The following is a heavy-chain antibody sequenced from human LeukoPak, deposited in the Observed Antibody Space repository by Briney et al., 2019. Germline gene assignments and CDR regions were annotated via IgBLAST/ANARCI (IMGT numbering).Heavy chain of an antibody. CDR3: ATAHNYGEGWFDP. J-gene: IGHJ5*02. CDR2: LDPEDGET. D-gene: IGHD4-17*01. CDR1: GYTLTDLS. Sequence: ASVKLSCDVSGYTLTDLSIHWVRHAPGNGLEWMGGLDPEDGETLYAQQFQGRVTMTEDTSTDTAYMELSSLRSEDTAFYYCATAHNYGEGWFDPWGQGTLVTVSS. V-gene: IGHV1-24*01.